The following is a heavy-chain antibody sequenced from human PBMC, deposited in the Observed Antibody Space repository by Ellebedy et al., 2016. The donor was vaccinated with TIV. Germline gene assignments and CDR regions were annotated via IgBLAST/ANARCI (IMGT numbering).Heavy chain of an antibody. V-gene: IGHV3-7*03. CDR1: GSIFSSLW. D-gene: IGHD1-26*01. CDR3: ARYVPYTSGAPFDY. J-gene: IGHJ4*02. Sequence: GESLKISCAGDGSIFSSLWMSWVRQAPGKGLEWVANIKEDGSVTYYLDSVKGRFTISRDNAKNLLYLQMSNLRVEDTALYYCARYVPYTSGAPFDYWGQGTLVTVSS. CDR2: IKEDGSVT.